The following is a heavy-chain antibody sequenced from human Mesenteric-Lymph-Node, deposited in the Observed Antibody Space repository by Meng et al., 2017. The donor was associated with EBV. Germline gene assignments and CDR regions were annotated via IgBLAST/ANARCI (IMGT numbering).Heavy chain of an antibody. D-gene: IGHD4-17*01. CDR2: ISAYNGNT. V-gene: IGHV1-18*01. Sequence: QVQLVQSVSELKKRRASVRVSCKASGYTFTRYAMYCVRQAPGQGLEWMGWISAYNGNTNYAQKLQGRVTMTTDTSTSTGYMELRSLRSDDTAVYYCARNVMTTVTSEGHFDYWGQGTLVTVSS. J-gene: IGHJ4*02. CDR1: GYTFTRYA. CDR3: ARNVMTTVTSEGHFDY.